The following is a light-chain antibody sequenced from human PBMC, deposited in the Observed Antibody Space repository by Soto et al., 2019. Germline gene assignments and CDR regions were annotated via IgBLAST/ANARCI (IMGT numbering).Light chain of an antibody. CDR2: DVT. CDR1: SSDVGGYKY. CDR3: SSYTSSSSYV. V-gene: IGLV2-14*01. J-gene: IGLJ1*01. Sequence: QSVLTQPASVSGSPGQSITISCTGTSSDVGGYKYVSWYQQHPDKAPKLIIYDVTNRPSGISNRFSGSKSGNTASLTISGLQAEDAADYYCSSYTSSSSYVFGTGTKVTVL.